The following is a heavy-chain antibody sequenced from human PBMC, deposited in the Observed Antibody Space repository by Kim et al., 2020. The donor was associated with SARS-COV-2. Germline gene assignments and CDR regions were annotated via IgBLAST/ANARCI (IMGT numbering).Heavy chain of an antibody. CDR2: ISGSGGST. CDR1: GFTFRNYA. CDR3: AKDSNDYDSKPFDY. V-gene: IGHV3-23*01. J-gene: IGHJ4*02. D-gene: IGHD3-22*01. Sequence: LSLTCAASGFTFRNYAMSWVRQAPGKGLEWVSAISGSGGSTYYADSVTGRLTMSRDNSKNTLYLQMNSLRAEDTAIYYCAKDSNDYDSKPFDYWGQGTRVTVSS.